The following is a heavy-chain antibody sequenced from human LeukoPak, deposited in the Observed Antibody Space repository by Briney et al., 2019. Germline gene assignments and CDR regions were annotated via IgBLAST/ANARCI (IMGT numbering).Heavy chain of an antibody. J-gene: IGHJ4*02. D-gene: IGHD2-15*01. CDR1: GFTFSSYA. CDR2: ISYDGSNK. CDR3: VRDRGYCSGGTCYALWDY. Sequence: GGSLRLSFAASGFTFSSYAMHWVRQAPGKGLEWVAVISYDGSNKFYADSVKGRFTVSRDNSKNTLYLQLNSLRAEDTAMYYCVRDRGYCSGGTCYALWDYWGQGTLVTVSS. V-gene: IGHV3-30-3*01.